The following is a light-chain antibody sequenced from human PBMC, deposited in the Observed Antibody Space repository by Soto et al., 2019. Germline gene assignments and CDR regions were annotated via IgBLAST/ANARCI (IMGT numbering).Light chain of an antibody. V-gene: IGKV2-30*01. Sequence: DVVMTQSPLSLSVTLGQPASISCRSSQSLLSTDGNTYLNWFQQRPGQSPRRLIYKVSNRDSGVPDRFSGSGSGTDFTLTISRVEADDVGVYYCMQGSHSWTFGQGTKVEIK. CDR3: MQGSHSWT. CDR2: KVS. CDR1: QSLLSTDGNTY. J-gene: IGKJ1*01.